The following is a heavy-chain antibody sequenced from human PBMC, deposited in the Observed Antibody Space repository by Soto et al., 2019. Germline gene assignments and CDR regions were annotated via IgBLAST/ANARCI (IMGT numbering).Heavy chain of an antibody. CDR2: IYYSGST. J-gene: IGHJ4*02. D-gene: IGHD6-13*01. CDR3: ARRSIAAAHYFDY. CDR1: GGSISSSSYY. Sequence: QLQLQESGPGLVKPSETLSLTCTVSGGSISSSSYYWGWIRQPPGKGLEWIGSIYYSGSTYYNPSLKSRVTISVDTSKNQFSLKLSPVTAADTAVYYCARRSIAAAHYFDYWGQGTLVTVSS. V-gene: IGHV4-39*01.